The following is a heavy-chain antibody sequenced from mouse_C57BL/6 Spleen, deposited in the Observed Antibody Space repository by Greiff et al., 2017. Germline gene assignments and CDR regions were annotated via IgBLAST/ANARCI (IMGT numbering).Heavy chain of an antibody. Sequence: VQLQQSGPGLVEPSQSLSITCTVSGFSLPRYGVSWVRQPPGKGLEWLGVIWGDGSTNYHSALISRLSISKDNSKSQVFLKLNSLQTDDTATYYCAKLSTMITYFDVWGTGTTVTVSS. CDR3: AKLSTMITYFDV. D-gene: IGHD2-4*01. CDR1: GFSLPRYG. CDR2: IWGDGST. V-gene: IGHV2-3*01. J-gene: IGHJ1*03.